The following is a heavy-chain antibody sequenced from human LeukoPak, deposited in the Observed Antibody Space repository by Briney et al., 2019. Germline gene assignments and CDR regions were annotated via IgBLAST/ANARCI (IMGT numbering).Heavy chain of an antibody. J-gene: IGHJ4*02. CDR2: MNPNSGNT. D-gene: IGHD2-15*01. V-gene: IGHV1-8*01. Sequence: GASVKVSCKASGYTFTSYDINWVRQATGQGLEWMGWMNPNSGNTGYAQKFQGRVTMTRNTSISTAYMELSSLRSEDTAVYYCARDCSGGSCTNRGFDYWGQGTLVTVSS. CDR1: GYTFTSYD. CDR3: ARDCSGGSCTNRGFDY.